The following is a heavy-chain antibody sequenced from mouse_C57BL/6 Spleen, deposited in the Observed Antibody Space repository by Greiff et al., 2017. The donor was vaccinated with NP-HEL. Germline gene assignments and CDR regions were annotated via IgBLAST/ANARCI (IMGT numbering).Heavy chain of an antibody. CDR1: GFSLTSYA. V-gene: IGHV2-9-1*01. J-gene: IGHJ1*03. D-gene: IGHD1-1*01. CDR2: IWTGGGT. Sequence: VKLQESGPGLVAPSQSLSITCTVSGFSLTSYAISWVRQPPGKGLEWLGVIWTGGGTNYNSALKSRLSISKDNSKSQVFLKMNSLQTDDTARYYCARRIYGSSYGYFDVWGTGTTVTVSS. CDR3: ARRIYGSSYGYFDV.